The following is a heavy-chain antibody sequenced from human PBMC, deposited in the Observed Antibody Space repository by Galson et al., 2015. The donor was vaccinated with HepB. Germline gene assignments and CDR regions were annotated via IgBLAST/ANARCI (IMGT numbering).Heavy chain of an antibody. J-gene: IGHJ6*02. CDR1: GFTFSSYG. CDR2: ISYDGSNK. CDR3: AKVVTIFRGDYYYGMDV. V-gene: IGHV3-30*18. D-gene: IGHD3-9*01. Sequence: SLRLSCAASGFTFSSYGMHWVRQAPGKGLEWVAVISYDGSNKYYADSVKGRFTISRDNSKNTPYLQMNSLRAEDTAVYYCAKVVTIFRGDYYYGMDVWGQGTTVTVSS.